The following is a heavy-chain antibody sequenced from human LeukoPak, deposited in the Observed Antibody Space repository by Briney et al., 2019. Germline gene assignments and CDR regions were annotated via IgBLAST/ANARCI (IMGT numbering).Heavy chain of an antibody. D-gene: IGHD1-26*01. CDR3: ARDGGGGAAGY. Sequence: SETLSLTCSVFGGSISTYYWTWIRQPPGKGPEWIGYVSYSGSTTYTPSLKSRVTISVDTSKNQFSLNLTSVTAADTAVYYCARDGGGGAAGYWGQGTLVTVSS. CDR2: VSYSGST. V-gene: IGHV4-59*01. J-gene: IGHJ4*02. CDR1: GGSISTYY.